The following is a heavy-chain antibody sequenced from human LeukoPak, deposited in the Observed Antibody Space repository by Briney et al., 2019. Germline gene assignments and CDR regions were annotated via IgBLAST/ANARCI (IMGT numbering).Heavy chain of an antibody. D-gene: IGHD6-6*01. CDR2: VSDDGAKT. Sequence: PGGSLTLSCAASGFTFSNCAMSWVRQPPGKGLEWVSAVSDDGAKTWYADSVKGRFSISRDNSKNTVSLQMTNLRADDTARYYCAKVSEQLVCDYWGQGTLVTVSS. CDR1: GFTFSNCA. V-gene: IGHV3-23*01. CDR3: AKVSEQLVCDY. J-gene: IGHJ4*02.